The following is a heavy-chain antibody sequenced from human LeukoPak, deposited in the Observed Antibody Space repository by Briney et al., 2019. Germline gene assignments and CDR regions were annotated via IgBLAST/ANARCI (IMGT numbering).Heavy chain of an antibody. Sequence: ASVKVSCKASGGTFSSYAISWVRQAPGQGLEWMGGIIPIFGTANYAQKFQGRVTITADKSTSTAYMELSSLRSEDTAVYYCASPSYYYDSSGYYDQVTAFDIWGQGTMVTVSS. D-gene: IGHD3-22*01. V-gene: IGHV1-69*06. CDR2: IIPIFGTA. CDR3: ASPSYYYDSSGYYDQVTAFDI. CDR1: GGTFSSYA. J-gene: IGHJ3*02.